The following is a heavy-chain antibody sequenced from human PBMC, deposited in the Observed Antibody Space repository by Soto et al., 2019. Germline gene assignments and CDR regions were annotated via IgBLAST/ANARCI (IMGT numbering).Heavy chain of an antibody. V-gene: IGHV1-18*04. J-gene: IGHJ5*02. Sequence: QVQLVQSGAEVKKPGASVKVSCKASGYTFTSYGISWVRQAPGQGLEGMGWISAYNGNTNYAQKLQGRVTMTTDTSTSRAYMELRSLRSDDTAVYYCARLLLWFGEGKANWFDPWGQGTLVTVSS. CDR3: ARLLLWFGEGKANWFDP. CDR1: GYTFTSYG. D-gene: IGHD3-10*01. CDR2: ISAYNGNT.